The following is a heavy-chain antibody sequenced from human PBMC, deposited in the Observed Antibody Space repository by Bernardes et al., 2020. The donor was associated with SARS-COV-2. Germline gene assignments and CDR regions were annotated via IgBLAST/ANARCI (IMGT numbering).Heavy chain of an antibody. J-gene: IGHJ4*02. CDR3: VNSFAQAMTGNFM. D-gene: IGHD1-1*01. V-gene: IGHV3-23*01. Sequence: SCKTYGYTFSDYGISWVRQAPGKGLEWVSGLIENGVDTYYADPVKGRFTISRDNSKNMVFLQMNSLKTEDTAVYYCVNSFAQAMTGNFMWGQGTLVTVSS. CDR2: LIENGVDT. CDR1: GYTFSDYG.